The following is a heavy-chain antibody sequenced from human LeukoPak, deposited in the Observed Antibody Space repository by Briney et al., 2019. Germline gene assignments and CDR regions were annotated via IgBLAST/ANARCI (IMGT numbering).Heavy chain of an antibody. CDR2: IYPGDSHV. D-gene: IGHD3-22*01. Sequence: GDSLKISCSGSGYTFTNYNIAWVRQMPGKGLEFMGIIYPGDSHVTYSPSFQGQVTISADKSVSTTYLQWSSLKALDTAVYYCARLDEGFYYDGGGFLDWGQESLLAVSS. CDR1: GYTFTNYN. J-gene: IGHJ4*02. CDR3: ARLDEGFYYDGGGFLD. V-gene: IGHV5-51*01.